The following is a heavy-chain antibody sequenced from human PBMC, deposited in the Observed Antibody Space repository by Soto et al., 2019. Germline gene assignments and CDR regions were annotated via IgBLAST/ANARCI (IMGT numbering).Heavy chain of an antibody. J-gene: IGHJ6*02. Sequence: SVKVSCKASGYNFSTYAISWVRQAPGQGLEWMGGIIPIFGTANYAQKFQGRVTITADESTSTAYMELSSLRSEDTAVYYCARGMGYYDSSGSLPPYYYYYGMDVCGQGTTVTVSS. V-gene: IGHV1-69*13. CDR3: ARGMGYYDSSGSLPPYYYYYGMDV. CDR2: IIPIFGTA. CDR1: GYNFSTYA. D-gene: IGHD3-22*01.